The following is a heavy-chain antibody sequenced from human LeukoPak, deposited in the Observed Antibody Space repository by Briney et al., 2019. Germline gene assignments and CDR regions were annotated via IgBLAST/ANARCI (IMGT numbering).Heavy chain of an antibody. CDR1: GGSISSYY. J-gene: IGHJ6*02. Sequence: SETLSLTCTVSGGSISSYYWSWIRQPAGKGLEWIGRIYTSGSTNYNPSLKSRVTMSVDTSKNQFSLKLSSVTAADTAVYCCARELVLWFGEFLSNGMDVWGQGTTVTVSS. V-gene: IGHV4-4*07. D-gene: IGHD3-10*01. CDR2: IYTSGST. CDR3: ARELVLWFGEFLSNGMDV.